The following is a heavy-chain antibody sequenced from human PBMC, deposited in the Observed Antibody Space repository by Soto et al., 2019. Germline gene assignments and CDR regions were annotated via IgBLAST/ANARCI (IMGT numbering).Heavy chain of an antibody. CDR2: IYYSGST. V-gene: IGHV4-59*08. D-gene: IGHD3-10*01. Sequence: SETLSLTCTVSGGSISSYYWIWIRQPPGKGLDWIGYIYYSGSTNYNPSLKSRVTISGDTSKNQFSLKLTSVTAADAAMYYCARGLNYFGSGTYNYYYGMDVWGQGTPVTVSS. CDR3: ARGLNYFGSGTYNYYYGMDV. CDR1: GGSISSYY. J-gene: IGHJ6*01.